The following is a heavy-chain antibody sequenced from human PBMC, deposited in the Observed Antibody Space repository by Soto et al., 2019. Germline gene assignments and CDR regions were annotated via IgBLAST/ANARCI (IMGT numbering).Heavy chain of an antibody. CDR1: GGTFSSYA. J-gene: IGHJ4*02. Sequence: RASVKVSCKASGGTFSSYAISWVRQAPGQGLEWMGGIIPIFGTANYAQKFQGRVTITADKSTSTAYMELSSLRSEDTAVYYCARDIPKRGRRMDYWGQGTLVTVSS. CDR2: IIPIFGTA. V-gene: IGHV1-69*06. D-gene: IGHD2-8*01. CDR3: ARDIPKRGRRMDY.